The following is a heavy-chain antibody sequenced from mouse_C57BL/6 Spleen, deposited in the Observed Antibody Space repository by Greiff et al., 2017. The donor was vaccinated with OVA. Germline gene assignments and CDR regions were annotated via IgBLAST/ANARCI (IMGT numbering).Heavy chain of an antibody. J-gene: IGHJ4*01. CDR1: GFNIKDYY. CDR3: ARGGAMDY. V-gene: IGHV14-2*01. Sequence: VQLQQSGAELVKPGASVKLSCTASGFNIKDYYMHWVKQRTEQGLEWIGRIDPEDGETKYAPKFQGKATLTADTSSNTAYLQLSSLTSEDTAVYYCARGGAMDYWGQGTSVTVSS. CDR2: IDPEDGET.